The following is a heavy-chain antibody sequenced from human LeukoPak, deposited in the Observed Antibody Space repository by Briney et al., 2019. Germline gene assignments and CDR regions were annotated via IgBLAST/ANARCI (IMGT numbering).Heavy chain of an antibody. D-gene: IGHD1-7*01. J-gene: IGHJ6*02. Sequence: GSSVKVSCKASGGTFSSYAISWVRQAPGQGLEWMGRIIPILGIANYAQKFQGRVTITADKSTSTAYMELSSLRSEDTAVYYCARDPRTGNYGPYGMDGWGQGTTVTVSS. CDR3: ARDPRTGNYGPYGMDG. CDR1: GGTFSSYA. CDR2: IIPILGIA. V-gene: IGHV1-69*04.